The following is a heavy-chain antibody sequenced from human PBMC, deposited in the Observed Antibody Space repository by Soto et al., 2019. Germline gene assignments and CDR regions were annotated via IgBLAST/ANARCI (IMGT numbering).Heavy chain of an antibody. D-gene: IGHD3-22*01. J-gene: IGHJ3*01. CDR2: IYYSGST. CDR1: GGSISSGGYY. Sequence: SETLSLTCTVSGGSISSGGYYWSWIRQHPGKGLEWIGYIYYSGSTYYNPSLKSRVTISVDTSKNQFSLKLSSVTAADTAVYYCARGGPRITMIVVVIGGAFDVWGQGTMVTVSS. CDR3: ARGGPRITMIVVVIGGAFDV. V-gene: IGHV4-31*03.